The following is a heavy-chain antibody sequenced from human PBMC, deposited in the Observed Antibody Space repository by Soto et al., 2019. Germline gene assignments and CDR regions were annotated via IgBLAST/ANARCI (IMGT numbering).Heavy chain of an antibody. V-gene: IGHV1-2*02. D-gene: IGHD2-2*01. CDR1: GHAFTGYY. Sequence: QVQPVQSGAEVKKPGASVKISCKASGHAFTGYYIHWVRQSPGQGLEWMGWINHNSGGTDYGQKFQGRVTMTRDTSISTVYMELTRLRSADTAVYYCARGKAIDAEIYNGFEPWGQGTLVTVSS. CDR2: INHNSGGT. J-gene: IGHJ5*02. CDR3: ARGKAIDAEIYNGFEP.